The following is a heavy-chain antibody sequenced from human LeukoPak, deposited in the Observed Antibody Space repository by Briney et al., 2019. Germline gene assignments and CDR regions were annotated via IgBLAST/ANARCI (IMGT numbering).Heavy chain of an antibody. CDR3: ARDGTGYSSGWYLYMDV. J-gene: IGHJ6*03. CDR1: GFTFSRYS. V-gene: IGHV3-48*01. CDR2: ISSSI. D-gene: IGHD6-19*01. Sequence: PGGSLRLSCAASGFTFSRYSMNWVRQAPGKGLEWVSYISSSIYYADSVKGRFTISRDNSKNTLYLQMNSLRAEDTAVYYCARDGTGYSSGWYLYMDVWGKGTTVTVSS.